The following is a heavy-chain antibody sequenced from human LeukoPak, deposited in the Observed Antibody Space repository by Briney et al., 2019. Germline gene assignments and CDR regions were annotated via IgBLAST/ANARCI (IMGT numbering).Heavy chain of an antibody. D-gene: IGHD2-2*02. J-gene: IGHJ5*02. CDR3: TREEGGYCSSTSCYTPYNWFDP. Sequence: PGRSLRLSCTASGFTFGDYAMSWFRQAPGKGLEWVGFIRSKAYGGTTEYAASVKGRFTISRDDSKSIAYLQMNSLKTEDTAVYYCTREEGGYCSSTSCYTPYNWFDPWGQGTLVTVSS. V-gene: IGHV3-49*03. CDR1: GFTFGDYA. CDR2: IRSKAYGGTT.